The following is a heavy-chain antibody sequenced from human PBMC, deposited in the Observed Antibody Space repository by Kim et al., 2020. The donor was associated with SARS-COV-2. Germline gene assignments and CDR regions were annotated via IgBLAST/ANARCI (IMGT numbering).Heavy chain of an antibody. J-gene: IGHJ6*02. CDR3: AREPSIVGARDSEKIYGMDV. CDR1: GGSFSGYY. Sequence: SETLSLTCAVYGGSFSGYYWSWIRQPPGKGLEWIGEINHSGSTNYNPSLKSRVTISVDTSKNQFSLKLSSVTAADTAVYYCAREPSIVGARDSEKIYGMDVWGQGTTVTVSS. V-gene: IGHV4-34*01. CDR2: INHSGST. D-gene: IGHD1-26*01.